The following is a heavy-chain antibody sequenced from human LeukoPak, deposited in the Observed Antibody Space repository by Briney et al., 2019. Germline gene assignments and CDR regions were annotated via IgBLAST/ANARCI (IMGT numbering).Heavy chain of an antibody. Sequence: SQTLSLTCTVSGGSISTYCWSWIRQPAGKGLEWIGHICTSGSTNYNPSLKSRVTISVDTSKNQFSLKLSSVTAADTAVYYCARTRFQWPNYMDVWGKGTTVTISS. V-gene: IGHV4-61*09. CDR3: ARTRFQWPNYMDV. D-gene: IGHD6-19*01. J-gene: IGHJ6*03. CDR1: GGSISTYC. CDR2: ICTSGST.